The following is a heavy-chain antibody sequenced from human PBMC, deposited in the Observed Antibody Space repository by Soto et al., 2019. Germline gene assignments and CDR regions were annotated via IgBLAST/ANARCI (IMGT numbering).Heavy chain of an antibody. CDR3: GVRSGCSWFDP. J-gene: IGHJ5*02. CDR1: GYTXSELS. D-gene: IGHD1-1*01. V-gene: IGHV1-24*01. CDR2: FDPEDGET. Sequence: SXKVSCKVSGYTXSELSMDLVRQAPGKGLEWMGGFDPEDGETIYAQKFQVRVTMTEETSTDTAYMEMSRMRSEDTAVYYRGVRSGCSWFDPWGQGTLVTVSS.